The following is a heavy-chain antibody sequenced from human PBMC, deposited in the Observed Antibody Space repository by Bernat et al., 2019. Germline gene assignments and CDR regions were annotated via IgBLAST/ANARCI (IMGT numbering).Heavy chain of an antibody. CDR3: AREGYSYGNDAFDI. D-gene: IGHD5-18*01. J-gene: IGHJ3*02. CDR2: ISSSSSYT. V-gene: IGHV3-11*05. CDR1: GFTFSDYY. Sequence: QVQLVESGGVLVKPGGSLRLSCAASGFTFSDYYMSWIRQAPGKGLEWVSYISSSSSYTNYADSVKGRFTISRDNAKNSLYLQMNSLRAEDTAVYYCAREGYSYGNDAFDIWGQGTMVTVSS.